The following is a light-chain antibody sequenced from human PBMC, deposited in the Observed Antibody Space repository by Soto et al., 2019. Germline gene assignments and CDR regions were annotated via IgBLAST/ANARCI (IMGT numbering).Light chain of an antibody. V-gene: IGKV4-1*01. J-gene: IGKJ2*01. Sequence: DIVMTQSPESLAVSLGERATINCKSSQSVLSSSIAWYQQKPGQPPKLLIYWASTRESGVPDRFSGGGSGTDFTLTISSLQAEDVAVYYCQQYFNTPQTFGQGTKLEIK. CDR1: QSVLSSS. CDR2: WAS. CDR3: QQYFNTPQT.